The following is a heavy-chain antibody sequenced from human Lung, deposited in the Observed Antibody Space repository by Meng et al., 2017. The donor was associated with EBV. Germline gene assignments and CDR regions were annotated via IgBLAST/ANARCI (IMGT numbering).Heavy chain of an antibody. D-gene: IGHD4-11*01. Sequence: QGQLQQWGAGLVKPSGTLSLTCAVSGGSISTTNWWSWVRQPPGKGLEWIGEIYHSGTTTHNPSLKSRVTISVDKSKNQFSLRLSSVTAADTAVYYCVRRDTDYRWYFDLWGRGALVTVSS. CDR1: GGSISTTNW. CDR2: IYHSGTT. CDR3: VRRDTDYRWYFDL. J-gene: IGHJ2*01. V-gene: IGHV4-4*02.